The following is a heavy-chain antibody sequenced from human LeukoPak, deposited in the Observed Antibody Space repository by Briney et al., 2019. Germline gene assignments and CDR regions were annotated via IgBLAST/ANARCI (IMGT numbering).Heavy chain of an antibody. Sequence: GGSLRLSCAASGFTFSSYEMNWVRQAPGKGLEWVSYISSSGSTIYYADSVKGRFTISRDNAKNLLYLQMNSLRAEDTAVYYCARVASSGWYWGYWGQGTLVTVSS. CDR1: GFTFSSYE. J-gene: IGHJ4*02. V-gene: IGHV3-48*03. CDR3: ARVASSGWYWGY. D-gene: IGHD6-19*01. CDR2: ISSSGSTI.